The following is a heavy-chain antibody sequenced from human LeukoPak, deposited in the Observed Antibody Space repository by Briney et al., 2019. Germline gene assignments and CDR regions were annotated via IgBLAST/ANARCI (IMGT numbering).Heavy chain of an antibody. CDR3: GYYNSGSYSTPDS. Sequence: GGSLRLSCAASGFTFNSYSMNWFRQAPGKGLEWVAYIHTDQTIQYYADSVKGRFTISRDNSKNTLYLQMKTLRSEDTAVYYCGYYNSGSYSTPDSWGQGTQVTVSS. J-gene: IGHJ5*01. V-gene: IGHV3-30*02. D-gene: IGHD3-10*01. CDR1: GFTFNSYS. CDR2: IHTDQTIQ.